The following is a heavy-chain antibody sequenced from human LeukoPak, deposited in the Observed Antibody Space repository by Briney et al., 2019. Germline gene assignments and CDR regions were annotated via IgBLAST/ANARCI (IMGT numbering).Heavy chain of an antibody. CDR2: IYYSGST. D-gene: IGHD4-23*01. V-gene: IGHV4-30-4*01. J-gene: IGHJ2*01. CDR1: GGSISSGDYY. CDR3: ARDGGGNSGLADLWYFDL. Sequence: SETLSFTCTVSGGSISSGDYYWSWIRQPPGKGLEWIGYIYYSGSTYYNPSLKSRVTISVDTSKNQFSLKLSSVTAADTAVYYCARDGGGNSGLADLWYFDLWGRGTLVTVSP.